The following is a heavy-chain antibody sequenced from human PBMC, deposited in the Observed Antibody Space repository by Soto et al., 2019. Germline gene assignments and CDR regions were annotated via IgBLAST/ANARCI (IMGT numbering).Heavy chain of an antibody. Sequence: LPETLTLTCAVYGGSFSGYYWSWIRQPPGKGLEWIGEINHSGSTNYNPSLKSRVTISVDTSKNQFSLKLSSVTAADTAVYYCARGLYSYGLNWFDPWGQGTLVTVSS. CDR3: ARGLYSYGLNWFDP. CDR1: GGSFSGYY. J-gene: IGHJ5*02. D-gene: IGHD5-18*01. V-gene: IGHV4-34*01. CDR2: INHSGST.